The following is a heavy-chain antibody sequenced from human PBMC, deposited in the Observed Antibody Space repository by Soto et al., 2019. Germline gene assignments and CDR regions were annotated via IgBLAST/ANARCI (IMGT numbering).Heavy chain of an antibody. CDR2: IYYSGST. CDR1: GGSISSDYSY. D-gene: IGHD3-10*01. CDR3: ASGSSMVRGVMNWFDP. Sequence: SETLSLTCTVSGGSISSDYSYWNWIRQHPGKGLEWIGFIYYSGSTYYNPSLQSRVTISVDTSKNQLSLNLSSVTAADTAVYYCASGSSMVRGVMNWFDPWGQGNLVTVSS. J-gene: IGHJ5*02. V-gene: IGHV4-31*03.